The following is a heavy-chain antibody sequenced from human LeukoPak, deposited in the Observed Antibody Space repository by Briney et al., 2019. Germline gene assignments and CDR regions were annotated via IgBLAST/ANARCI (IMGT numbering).Heavy chain of an antibody. D-gene: IGHD3-10*01. CDR3: AREYGSGSYTGIDY. CDR1: GYTFTSYG. CDR2: ISAYNSAYNGNT. V-gene: IGHV1-18*01. Sequence: ASVKVSRKASGYTFTSYGISWVRQAPGQGLEWMGWISAYNSAYNGNTHYAQKLQGRVTMTTDTSTNTGYMELRSLRSDDTAVYYCAREYGSGSYTGIDYWGQGTLVTVSS. J-gene: IGHJ4*02.